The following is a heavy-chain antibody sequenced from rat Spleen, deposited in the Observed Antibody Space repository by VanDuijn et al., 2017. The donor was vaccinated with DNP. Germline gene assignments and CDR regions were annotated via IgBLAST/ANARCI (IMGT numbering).Heavy chain of an antibody. CDR3: ARAVNYGGSPYWFDY. J-gene: IGHJ2*01. D-gene: IGHD1-11*01. CDR1: GFTFSDYY. V-gene: IGHV5-7*01. CDR2: ISSSGSRT. Sequence: EVQLVESGGGLVQPGRSLKLSCAASGFTFSDYYMAWVRQAPMKGLEWVATISSSGSRTYYPDSVKGRFTSSRDNVKSSLYLQMNSLKSEDTATYYCARAVNYGGSPYWFDYWGQGVMVTVSS.